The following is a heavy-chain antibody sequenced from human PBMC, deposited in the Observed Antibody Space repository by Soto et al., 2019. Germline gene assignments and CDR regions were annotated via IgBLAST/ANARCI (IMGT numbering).Heavy chain of an antibody. D-gene: IGHD3-10*01. J-gene: IGHJ3*02. CDR1: GFTFSTYA. V-gene: IGHV3-23*01. CDR3: AKGDGRYYGSGSYSNAFDI. Sequence: GGSLRLSCAASGFTFSTYAMHWVRQAPGKGLEWVSAISGSGGSTYYADSVKGRFTISRDNSKNTLYLQMNSLRAEDTAVYYCAKGDGRYYGSGSYSNAFDIWGQGTMVTVSS. CDR2: ISGSGGST.